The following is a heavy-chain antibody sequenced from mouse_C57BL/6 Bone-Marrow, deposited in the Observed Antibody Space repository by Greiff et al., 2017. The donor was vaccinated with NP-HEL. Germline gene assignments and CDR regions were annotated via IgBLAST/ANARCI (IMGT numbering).Heavy chain of an antibody. Sequence: QVQLQQSGAELARPGASVKLSCKASGYTFTSYGISWVKQRTGQGLEWIGEIYPRSGNTYYNEKFKGKATLTADKSSSTAYMELRSLTSEDSAVYFSAKGNSYLYYYAMDYWGQGTSVTVSS. CDR1: GYTFTSYG. CDR3: AKGNSYLYYYAMDY. J-gene: IGHJ4*01. V-gene: IGHV1-81*01. CDR2: IYPRSGNT. D-gene: IGHD1-1*01.